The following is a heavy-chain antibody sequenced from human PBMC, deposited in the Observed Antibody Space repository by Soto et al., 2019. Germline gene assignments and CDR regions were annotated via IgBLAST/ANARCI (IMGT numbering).Heavy chain of an antibody. CDR3: AATSNDYGDYPTMDV. CDR2: IVVGSGNT. V-gene: IGHV1-58*02. J-gene: IGHJ6*03. D-gene: IGHD4-17*01. CDR1: GFTFTSSA. Sequence: ASVKVSCKASGFTFTSSAIQWVRQARGQRLEWIGWIVVGSGNTNYAQKFQERVTITRDMSTSTAYMELSSLRSEDTAVYYCAATSNDYGDYPTMDVWGKGTTVTVSS.